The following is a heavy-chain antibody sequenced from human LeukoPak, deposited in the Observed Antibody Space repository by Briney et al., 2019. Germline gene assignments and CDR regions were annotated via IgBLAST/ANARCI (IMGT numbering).Heavy chain of an antibody. D-gene: IGHD5-18*01. Sequence: GGSLRLSCAASGFTFSSYAMSWVRQAPGKGLEWVSAISGSGGSTYYADSVKGRFTISRDNAKNSLYLQMNSLRAEDTAVYYCAREGTAMVSFDYWGQGTLVTVSS. CDR2: ISGSGGST. CDR3: AREGTAMVSFDY. J-gene: IGHJ4*02. V-gene: IGHV3-23*01. CDR1: GFTFSSYA.